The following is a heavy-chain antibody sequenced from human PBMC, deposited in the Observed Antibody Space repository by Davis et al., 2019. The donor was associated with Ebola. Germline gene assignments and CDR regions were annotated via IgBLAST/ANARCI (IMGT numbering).Heavy chain of an antibody. CDR3: AHDVYY. CDR2: INHSGGT. Sequence: SETLSLTCAVYGGPFSGYYWSWIRQSPGKGLEWIGEINHSGGTNYNPSLKSRVTISVDTSKNQFSLKLSSVTAADTAVYYCAHDVYYWGQGTLVTVSS. V-gene: IGHV4-34*01. J-gene: IGHJ4*02. CDR1: GGPFSGYY.